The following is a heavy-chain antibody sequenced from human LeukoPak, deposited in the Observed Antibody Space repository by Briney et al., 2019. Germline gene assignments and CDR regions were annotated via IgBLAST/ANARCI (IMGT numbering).Heavy chain of an antibody. D-gene: IGHD2-8*01. CDR1: GYTFSSYG. V-gene: IGHV1-18*01. Sequence: ASVKVPCKASGYTFSSYGISWVRQAPGQGLEWMGWISVYSGNTNYAQRLQGRVTTTTDTSTNTAYMELRSLRSDDTAVYYCARDANGVLGDYWGQGTLVTVSS. CDR2: ISVYSGNT. CDR3: ARDANGVLGDY. J-gene: IGHJ4*02.